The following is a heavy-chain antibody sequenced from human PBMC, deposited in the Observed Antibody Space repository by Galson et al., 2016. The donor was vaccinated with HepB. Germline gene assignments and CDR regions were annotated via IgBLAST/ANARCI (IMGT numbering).Heavy chain of an antibody. Sequence: SLRLSCAASGFTFSTYAIHWVRQAPGKELEWVSAISGSGSSTFYADSVKGRFTIFRDNSKNTLSLRMNSLRVDDTAVYYCAKDHHNLNDLAYWGQGTLVTVSS. CDR2: ISGSGSST. V-gene: IGHV3-23*01. J-gene: IGHJ4*02. D-gene: IGHD1-1*01. CDR1: GFTFSTYA. CDR3: AKDHHNLNDLAY.